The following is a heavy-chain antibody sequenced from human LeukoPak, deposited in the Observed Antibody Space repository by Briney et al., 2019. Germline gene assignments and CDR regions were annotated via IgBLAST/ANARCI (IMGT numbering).Heavy chain of an antibody. CDR3: ARTLSGSGHSHYWYFDL. D-gene: IGHD3-22*01. J-gene: IGHJ2*01. V-gene: IGHV4-39*01. CDR1: GGSITSSSYY. Sequence: PSETLSLTCTVSGGSITSSSYYCGWIRQPPGKGLEWIGSIYYSGSTYYNPSLKSRVTISVDTSKNQFSLKLSSVTAADTAVYFCARTLSGSGHSHYWYFDLWGRGTLVTVSS. CDR2: IYYSGST.